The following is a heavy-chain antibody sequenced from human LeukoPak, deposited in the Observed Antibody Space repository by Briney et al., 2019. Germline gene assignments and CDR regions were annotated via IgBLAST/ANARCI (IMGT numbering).Heavy chain of an antibody. D-gene: IGHD3-9*01. Sequence: PGGSLRLSCAASGFTFSSYAMGWVRQAPGKGLEWVSSISGNSGSTYYAASVKGRFTISRDNSKNTLDLQMNSLRADDTAVYFCGRTYDILTFFDYWGQGTLVTVSS. CDR3: GRTYDILTFFDY. CDR2: ISGNSGST. CDR1: GFTFSSYA. J-gene: IGHJ4*02. V-gene: IGHV3-23*01.